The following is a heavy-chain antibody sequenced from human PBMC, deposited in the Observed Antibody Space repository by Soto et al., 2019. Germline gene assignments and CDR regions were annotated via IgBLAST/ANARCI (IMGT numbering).Heavy chain of an antibody. D-gene: IGHD2-2*01. V-gene: IGHV4-31*03. CDR2: IYYSGGT. CDR1: GYTMTSGGYY. Sequence: SETLSLTCTVSGYTMTSGGYYWSWLRHLPGKGLEWIGYIYYSGGTQFNPSLKSRVSMSVDTSKNQFSLRLSSVTAADTAVYYCATLLGSHQHYYFGIDVWGQGTTVTVSS. J-gene: IGHJ6*02. CDR3: ATLLGSHQHYYFGIDV.